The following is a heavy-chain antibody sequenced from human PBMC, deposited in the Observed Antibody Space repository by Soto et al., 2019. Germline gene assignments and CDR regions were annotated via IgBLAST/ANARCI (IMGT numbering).Heavy chain of an antibody. D-gene: IGHD3-10*02. Sequence: QVRLLESGPGLLKPSETLSLTCNISGGSIGTYYWSWIRQPPGKGLEWLGYIYHTGTTNYSPSLKSRATISLDSSKGSFSLKLTFATAADTAVYYCARGRAAMLVWGQGVLVTVSS. CDR1: GGSIGTYY. J-gene: IGHJ4*02. CDR3: ARGRAAMLV. CDR2: IYHTGTT. V-gene: IGHV4-59*01.